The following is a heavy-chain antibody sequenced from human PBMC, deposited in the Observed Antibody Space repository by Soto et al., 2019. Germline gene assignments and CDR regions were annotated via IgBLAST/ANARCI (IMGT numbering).Heavy chain of an antibody. D-gene: IGHD5-18*01. V-gene: IGHV1-69*12. J-gene: IGHJ6*02. Sequence: QVQLVQSGAEVKKPGSSVKVSCKASGGTFSSYAISWVRQAPGQGLEWMGGIIPIFGTANYAQKFQGRVTITEDESTSTDYMELSSLRSEDAAVYYCAREGTAMDYYDYGMDVWGQGTTVTVSS. CDR1: GGTFSSYA. CDR3: AREGTAMDYYDYGMDV. CDR2: IIPIFGTA.